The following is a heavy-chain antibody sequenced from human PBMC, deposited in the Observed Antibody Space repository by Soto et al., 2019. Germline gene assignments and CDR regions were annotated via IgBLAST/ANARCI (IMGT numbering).Heavy chain of an antibody. D-gene: IGHD2-2*02. J-gene: IGHJ4*02. CDR1: GYTFTSYG. CDR3: ARDPAGCSSTSCYISYFDY. Sequence: GASVKVSCKASGYTFTSYGISWVRQAPGQGLEWMGWISAYNGNTNYAQKLQGRVTMTTDTSTSTAYMELRSLRSDDTAVYYCARDPAGCSSTSCYISYFDYWGQGTLVTVSS. CDR2: ISAYNGNT. V-gene: IGHV1-18*01.